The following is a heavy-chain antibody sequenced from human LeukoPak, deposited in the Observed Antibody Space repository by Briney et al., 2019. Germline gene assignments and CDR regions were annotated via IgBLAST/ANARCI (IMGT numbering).Heavy chain of an antibody. Sequence: GGSLRLSCTTSGFAFSNYAMNWVRQAPGKGPEWVSGISGFNTYYADSVKGRFTISRDNSKNTLYLQMNSLRAEDTAVYYCATPKGYCSGGSCPAPHYFDHWGQGTLVTVSS. CDR3: ATPKGYCSGGSCPAPHYFDH. CDR2: ISGFNT. V-gene: IGHV3-23*01. J-gene: IGHJ4*02. D-gene: IGHD2-15*01. CDR1: GFAFSNYA.